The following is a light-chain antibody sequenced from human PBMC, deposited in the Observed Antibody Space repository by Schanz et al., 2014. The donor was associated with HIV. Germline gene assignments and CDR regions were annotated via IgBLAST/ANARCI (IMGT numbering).Light chain of an antibody. CDR3: NSYTSSSTWV. CDR1: SSNLGTGYD. V-gene: IGLV1-40*01. CDR2: GYN. Sequence: QSILAQPLSVSGAPGQRVIISCTGSSSNLGTGYDVNWYQVLPGTAPKLLIFGYNNRPSGVPDRFSGSKSDSSASLAITGLQPEDEADYYCNSYTSSSTWVFGGGTKLTVL. J-gene: IGLJ3*02.